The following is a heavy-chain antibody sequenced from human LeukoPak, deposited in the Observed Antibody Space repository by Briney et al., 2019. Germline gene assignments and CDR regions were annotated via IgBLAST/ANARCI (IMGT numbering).Heavy chain of an antibody. V-gene: IGHV4-59*01. CDR2: IYYSGST. Sequence: SETLSLTCTVSGGSISSYYWSWIRQPPGKGLEWIGYIYYSGSTNYNPSLKSRVTISVDTSKNQFSLKLSSVTAADTAVYYCARSEGSYREYWFDPWGQGTLVTVSS. CDR3: ARSEGSYREYWFDP. CDR1: GGSISSYY. J-gene: IGHJ5*02. D-gene: IGHD3-16*02.